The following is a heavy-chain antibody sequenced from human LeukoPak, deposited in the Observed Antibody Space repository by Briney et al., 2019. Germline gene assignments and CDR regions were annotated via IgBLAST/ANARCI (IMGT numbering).Heavy chain of an antibody. CDR2: IYYSGST. Sequence: SETLSLTCTVSGGSISSYYWSWIRQPAGKGLEWIGYIYYSGSTNYNPSLKSRVTISVDTSKNQFSLKLSSVTAADTAVYYCARGAQRGLFDYWGQGTLVTVSS. CDR1: GGSISSYY. J-gene: IGHJ4*02. V-gene: IGHV4-59*01. CDR3: ARGAQRGLFDY. D-gene: IGHD6-25*01.